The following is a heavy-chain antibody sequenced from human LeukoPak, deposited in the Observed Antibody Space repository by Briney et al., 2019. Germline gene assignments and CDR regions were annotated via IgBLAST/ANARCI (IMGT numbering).Heavy chain of an antibody. CDR2: ISGSGDNT. V-gene: IGHV3-23*01. CDR1: GFTFSSYA. D-gene: IGHD3-22*01. J-gene: IGHJ4*02. CDR3: AKGSYYDSSPYYSFDS. Sequence: PGGSLRLSCAASGFTFSSYAMSWVRQAPGKGLEWVSGISGSGDNTYYADSVKGRFTISRDNSKNTLYVQVNSLGTEDTAAYYCAKGSYYDSSPYYSFDSWGQGTLVTVSS.